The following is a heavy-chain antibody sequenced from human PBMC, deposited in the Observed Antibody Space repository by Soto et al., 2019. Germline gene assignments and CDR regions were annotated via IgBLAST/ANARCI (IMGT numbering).Heavy chain of an antibody. D-gene: IGHD2-15*01. V-gene: IGHV1-46*01. CDR1: GYTFISYY. J-gene: IGHJ5*02. CDR2: INPSGGST. CDR3: ARGPRMETVVTARTNWFDP. Sequence: RASVKVSCKASGYTFISYYIHWVRQAPGQGLEWMGIINPSGGSTSYAQNFQGRITMTRDTSTSTVYMELSSLRSEDTAVYYCARGPRMETVVTARTNWFDPWGQGTLVTVSS.